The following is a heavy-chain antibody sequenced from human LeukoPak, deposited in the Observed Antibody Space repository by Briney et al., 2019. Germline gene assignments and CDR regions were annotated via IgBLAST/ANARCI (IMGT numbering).Heavy chain of an antibody. CDR3: ARGKSKFDY. Sequence: SETLSLTCTVSGGSISRGDYYWSWIRQPPGKGLEWIGYIYYSGSTDYNPSLKSRVTLSVDTSKNQFSLKLSSVTAADTAVYYCARGKSKFDYWGQGTLVTVSS. J-gene: IGHJ4*02. V-gene: IGHV4-30-4*01. CDR2: IYYSGST. CDR1: GGSISRGDYY.